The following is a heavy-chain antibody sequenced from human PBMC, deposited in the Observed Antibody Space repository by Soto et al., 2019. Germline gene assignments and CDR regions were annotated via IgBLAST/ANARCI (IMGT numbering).Heavy chain of an antibody. CDR3: AKNDDFWGWGMDV. D-gene: IGHD3-3*01. Sequence: GGSLRLSCAASGFTFNSYAMTWVRQAPGKGLEWVSIISSSGDGTYYVDSVKGRFTISRDNSRNTLNLQMNSLRAEDTAVYYRAKNDDFWGWGMDVWGQGTTVTVSS. CDR2: ISSSGDGT. J-gene: IGHJ6*02. CDR1: GFTFNSYA. V-gene: IGHV3-23*01.